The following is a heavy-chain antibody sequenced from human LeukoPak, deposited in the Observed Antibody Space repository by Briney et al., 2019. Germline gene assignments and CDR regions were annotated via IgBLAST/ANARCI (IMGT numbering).Heavy chain of an antibody. V-gene: IGHV1-69*05. J-gene: IGHJ6*03. CDR1: GGTFSSYA. D-gene: IGHD6-6*01. CDR2: IIPIFGTA. CDR3: ARDARRIAARPGGHYYYYYYMDV. Sequence: SVKVSCKASGGTFSSYAISWVRQAPGQGLEWMGGIIPIFGTANYAQKFQGRVTITTDESTSTAYMELSSLRPEDTAVYYCARDARRIAARPGGHYYYYYYMDVWGKGTTVTVSS.